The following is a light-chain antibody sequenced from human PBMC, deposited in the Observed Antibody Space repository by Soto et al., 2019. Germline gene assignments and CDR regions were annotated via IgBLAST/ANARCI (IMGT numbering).Light chain of an antibody. CDR2: DAS. CDR3: QQYDKLPGA. CDR1: QDISNY. V-gene: IGKV1-33*01. Sequence: DIQMTQSPSSLSASVGDRVTITCQASQDISNYLNWYQQKPGKAPKLLIYDASNLETGVPSRFSGSGSGTDFTFTISSLQPEDIATYYCQQYDKLPGAFGQGTKVEIK. J-gene: IGKJ1*01.